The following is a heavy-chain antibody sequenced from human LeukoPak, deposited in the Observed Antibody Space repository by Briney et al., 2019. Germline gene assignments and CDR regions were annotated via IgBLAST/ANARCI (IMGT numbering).Heavy chain of an antibody. CDR1: GFTFSSFG. D-gene: IGHD3-16*01. V-gene: IGHV3-33*01. J-gene: IGHJ4*02. CDR2: IWYDGSNK. Sequence: GESLRLSCAASGFTFSSFGTHWVRQAPGKGLEWVAVIWYDGSNKYYADSVKGRFTISRDNSKNTVYLQMNSLRAEDTAVYYCARGWGYDYFDYWGQGTLVTVSS. CDR3: ARGWGYDYFDY.